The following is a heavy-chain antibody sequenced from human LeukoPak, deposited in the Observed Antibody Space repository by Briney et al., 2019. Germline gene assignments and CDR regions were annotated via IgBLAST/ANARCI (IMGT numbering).Heavy chain of an antibody. Sequence: SETLSLTCAVYGGSFSGYYWSWIRQPLGKGLEWIGEINHSGSTNYNPSLKSRVTISVDTSKNQFSLKLSSVTAADTAVYYCARGGLMITFGGVLDYWGQGTLVTVSS. V-gene: IGHV4-34*01. CDR1: GGSFSGYY. J-gene: IGHJ4*02. CDR2: INHSGST. D-gene: IGHD3-16*01. CDR3: ARGGLMITFGGVLDY.